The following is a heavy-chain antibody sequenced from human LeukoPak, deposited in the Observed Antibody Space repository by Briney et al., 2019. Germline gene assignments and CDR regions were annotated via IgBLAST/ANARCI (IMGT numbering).Heavy chain of an antibody. CDR3: ARVITYHYGMDV. V-gene: IGHV4-59*01. CDR1: GGSISSYY. D-gene: IGHD1-14*01. J-gene: IGHJ6*02. Sequence: SETLSLTCTVSGGSISSYYWSWIRQAPGKGLEWIGYIYYTGTTNYNPSLKSRATISVDASKNQFSLKLRSVTAADMAVYYCARVITYHYGMDVWGQGTTVVISS. CDR2: IYYTGTT.